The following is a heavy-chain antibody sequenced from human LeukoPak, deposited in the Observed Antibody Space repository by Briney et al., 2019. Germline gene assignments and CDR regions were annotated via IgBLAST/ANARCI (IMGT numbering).Heavy chain of an antibody. CDR3: AKDSNGWYQRGSNYFDY. CDR2: IKEDGTET. J-gene: IGHJ4*02. Sequence: GGSLRLSCAASGFMFSSNRMSWVRLAPGKGLEWVANIKEDGTETYYVDSVKGRFTISRDNAKNSLYLQMNSLRAEDTAEYYCAKDSNGWYQRGSNYFDYWGQGTLVTVSS. CDR1: GFMFSSNR. D-gene: IGHD6-19*01. V-gene: IGHV3-7*03.